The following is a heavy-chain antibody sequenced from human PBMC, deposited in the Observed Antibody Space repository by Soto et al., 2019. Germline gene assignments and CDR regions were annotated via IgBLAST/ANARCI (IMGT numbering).Heavy chain of an antibody. CDR3: ARLPKGSLVTA. J-gene: IGHJ4*02. Sequence: PGGSLRLSCVASGFSFSDYSMNWVRQAPGKGLQWVSYISSSSDNTYYADSVKGRFTVSRDNAKNALFLQMNSLRDDDTATYYCARLPKGSLVTAWGQGTRVTVPS. V-gene: IGHV3-48*02. CDR2: ISSSSDNT. D-gene: IGHD2-21*02. CDR1: GFSFSDYS.